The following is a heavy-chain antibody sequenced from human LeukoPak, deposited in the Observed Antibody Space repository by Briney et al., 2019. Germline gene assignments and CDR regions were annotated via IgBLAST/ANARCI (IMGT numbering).Heavy chain of an antibody. CDR1: GYSFTSYW. D-gene: IGHD6-13*01. CDR2: IYPGDSDT. Sequence: KTGESLQISCKGSGYSFTSYWIGWVRQLPGKGLEWMGIIYPGDSDTRYSPSFQGQVTISADKSISTAYLQWSSLKASDTAMYYCARRIAAAGTLNWFDPWGQGTLVTVSS. J-gene: IGHJ5*02. V-gene: IGHV5-51*01. CDR3: ARRIAAAGTLNWFDP.